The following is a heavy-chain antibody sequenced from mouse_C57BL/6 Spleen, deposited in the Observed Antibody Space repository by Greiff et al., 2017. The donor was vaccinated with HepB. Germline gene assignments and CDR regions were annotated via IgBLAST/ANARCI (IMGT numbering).Heavy chain of an antibody. V-gene: IGHV3-6*01. CDR3: ARRDYGSSFDY. J-gene: IGHJ2*01. D-gene: IGHD1-1*01. CDR2: ISYDGSN. CDR1: GYSITSGYY. Sequence: EVHLVESGPGLVKPSQSLSLTCSVPGYSITSGYYWNWIRQFPGNKLEWMGYISYDGSNNYNPSLKNRISITRDTSKNQFFLKLNSVTTEDTATYYCARRDYGSSFDYWGQGTTLTVSS.